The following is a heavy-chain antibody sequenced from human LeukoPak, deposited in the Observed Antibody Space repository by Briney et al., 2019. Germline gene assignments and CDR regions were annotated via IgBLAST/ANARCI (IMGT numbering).Heavy chain of an antibody. CDR1: GGSISSGDYY. V-gene: IGHV4-30-4*01. CDR2: IYYSGST. J-gene: IGHJ4*02. Sequence: SETLSLTCTDSGGSISSGDYYWSWIRQPPEKGLDGIGYIYYSGSTYYNPSLKIRVTISVDTSKYQFSLKLSSVTAADTAVYYCARTLRPDFDYWGQGTLVTVSS. CDR3: ARTLRPDFDY.